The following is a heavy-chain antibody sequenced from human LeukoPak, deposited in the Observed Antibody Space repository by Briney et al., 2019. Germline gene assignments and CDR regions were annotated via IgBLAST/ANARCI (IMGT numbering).Heavy chain of an antibody. CDR1: GYTFTGYY. CDR2: INPNSGGT. D-gene: IGHD2-15*01. J-gene: IGHJ4*02. V-gene: IGHV1-2*02. CDR3: ARGAGYCSGGSCSKYVY. Sequence: ASVKVSCKASGYTFTGYYMYWVRQAPGQGLEWMGWINPNSGGTKYAQKFQGRVTMTRDTSISTAYMELSRLRSDDTAVYYCARGAGYCSGGSCSKYVYWGQGTLVTVSS.